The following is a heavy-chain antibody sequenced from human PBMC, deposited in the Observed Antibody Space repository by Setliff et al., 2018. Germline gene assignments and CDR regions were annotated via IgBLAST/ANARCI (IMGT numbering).Heavy chain of an antibody. CDR2: IYTGGST. Sequence: SETLSLTCSVSGDSINSGTYYWSWFRQSAGKGLEWIGRIYTGGSTNYNPSLKSRVAISLDTSKNHFSLTLTSVTAADTAVYYCARGRGLEWLPESWFDPWGQGTLVTVSS. D-gene: IGHD3-3*01. CDR1: GDSINSGTYY. V-gene: IGHV4-61*02. J-gene: IGHJ5*02. CDR3: ARGRGLEWLPESWFDP.